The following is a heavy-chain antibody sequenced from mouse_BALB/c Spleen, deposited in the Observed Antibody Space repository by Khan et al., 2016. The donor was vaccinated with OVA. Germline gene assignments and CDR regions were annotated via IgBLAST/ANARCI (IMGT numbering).Heavy chain of an antibody. V-gene: IGHV1-7*01. CDR3: ARRGLRWHFDY. CDR2: INPTTSYT. Sequence: QIQLVQSGAELAKPGASVKMSCKTSGYTFINYWILWVKQRPGQGLEWIGYINPTTSYTEFNQNFKDKATLTADRSSSTAYMQLSSLTSEDSAVFYCARRGLRWHFDYWGQGTILTVSS. J-gene: IGHJ2*01. CDR1: GYTFINYW. D-gene: IGHD1-1*01.